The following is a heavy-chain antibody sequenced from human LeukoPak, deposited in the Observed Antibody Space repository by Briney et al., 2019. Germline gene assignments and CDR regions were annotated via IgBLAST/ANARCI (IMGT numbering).Heavy chain of an antibody. CDR1: GFTFRSYA. Sequence: GGSLRLSCAASGFTFRSYAMHWVRQAPGKGLEWVAAISLDGSSKYYADSVKGRFTISRDNSKNTLYMQMNSLRADDTAVYYCARGSKSYGDYIRSRIHYFDYWGQGTLVTVSS. J-gene: IGHJ4*02. CDR3: ARGSKSYGDYIRSRIHYFDY. V-gene: IGHV3-30*04. CDR2: ISLDGSSK. D-gene: IGHD4-17*01.